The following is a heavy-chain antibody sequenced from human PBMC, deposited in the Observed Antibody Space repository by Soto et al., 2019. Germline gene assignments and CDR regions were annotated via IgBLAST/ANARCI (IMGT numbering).Heavy chain of an antibody. CDR2: IKQDGSEK. J-gene: IGHJ4*02. D-gene: IGHD3-16*01. CDR1: GFTFSSYW. Sequence: EVQLVESGGGLVQPGGSLRLSCAASGFTFSSYWMSWVRQAPGKGLEWVANIKQDGSEKYYVDSVKGRFTISRDNAKNSLYLQMNSPRAEDTAVYYCARGGAEQRVDYWGQGTLVTVSS. V-gene: IGHV3-7*01. CDR3: ARGGAEQRVDY.